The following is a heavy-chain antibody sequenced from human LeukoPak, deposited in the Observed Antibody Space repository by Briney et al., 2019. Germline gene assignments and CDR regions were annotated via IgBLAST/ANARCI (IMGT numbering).Heavy chain of an antibody. J-gene: IGHJ4*02. D-gene: IGHD4-17*01. CDR3: ARGGYGDYPD. Sequence: KPSETLSLTCAVYGGSFSGYYWSWIRQPPGKGLEWIGEINHSGSTNYNPSLKSRVTISVDTSKNQFSLKLSSVTAADTAVYYCARGGYGDYPDWGQGTLVTVSS. CDR2: INHSGST. V-gene: IGHV4-34*01. CDR1: GGSFSGYY.